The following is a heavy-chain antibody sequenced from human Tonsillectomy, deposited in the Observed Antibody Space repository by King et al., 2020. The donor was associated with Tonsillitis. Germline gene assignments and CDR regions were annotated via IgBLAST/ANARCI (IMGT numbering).Heavy chain of an antibody. D-gene: IGHD3-22*01. CDR3: AKDKLRCVGYYDSSGYRQPIDY. CDR2: ISYDGSNK. Sequence: QVQLVESGGGVVQPGRSLRLSCAASGFTFSSYGMHWVRQAPGKGLEWVAVISYDGSNKYYADSVKGRFTISRDNSKNTLYLQMNSLRAEDTAVYYCAKDKLRCVGYYDSSGYRQPIDYWGQGTLVTVSS. J-gene: IGHJ4*02. CDR1: GFTFSSYG. V-gene: IGHV3-30*18.